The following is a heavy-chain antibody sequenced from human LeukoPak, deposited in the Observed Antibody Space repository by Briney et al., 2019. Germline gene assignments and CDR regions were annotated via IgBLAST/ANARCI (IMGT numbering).Heavy chain of an antibody. CDR1: GFIFSDYY. J-gene: IGHJ5*01. Sequence: GGSLRLSCTASGFIFSDYYIAWILQAPGKGLEWVSFISPTSSMIFYADSVKGRFTISRDNAKDSVSLQMNSLRDEDTAMYYCARVRDTDHFDFWGQRALVTVSS. V-gene: IGHV3-11*01. CDR3: ARVRDTDHFDF. CDR2: ISPTSSMI.